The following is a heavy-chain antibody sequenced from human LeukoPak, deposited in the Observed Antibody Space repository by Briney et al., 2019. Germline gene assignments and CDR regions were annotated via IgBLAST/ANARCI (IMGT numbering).Heavy chain of an antibody. CDR3: ASAGTPSTNWFDP. CDR2: IYPRDGST. D-gene: IGHD1-1*01. Sequence: ASVKVSCKASGYTFTSNYIHWVRQAPGQGLEWMGMIYPRDGSTSYAQKFQGRVAMTTDTSTSTAYMELRSLRSDDTAVYYCASAGTPSTNWFDPWGQGTLVTVSS. CDR1: GYTFTSNY. J-gene: IGHJ5*02. V-gene: IGHV1-46*01.